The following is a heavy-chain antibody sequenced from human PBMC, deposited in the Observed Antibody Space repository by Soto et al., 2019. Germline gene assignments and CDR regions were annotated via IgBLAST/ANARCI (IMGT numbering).Heavy chain of an antibody. CDR1: GFTFSDYW. CDR2: INSDGSIA. Sequence: EVQLVESGGGLVQPGGPLRLSCAASGFTFSDYWMAWARQAPGKGLFWVSRINSDGSIAHYAESVKGRFTISRDNAKNTLWLQVNSLRDDDTAVYYCGRERWGLLDIWGQGAMVTVSS. D-gene: IGHD7-27*01. V-gene: IGHV3-74*01. J-gene: IGHJ3*02. CDR3: GRERWGLLDI.